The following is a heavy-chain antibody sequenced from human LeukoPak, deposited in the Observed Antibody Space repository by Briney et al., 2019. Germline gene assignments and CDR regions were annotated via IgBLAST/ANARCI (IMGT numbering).Heavy chain of an antibody. CDR3: ARDRRGELLSWFDP. Sequence: ASVKVSCKASGYTFTGYYMHWVRQAPGQGLEWMGWINPNSGGTNYAQKFQGRVTMTRDTSISTAYMVRSRLRSDDTAVYYCARDRRGELLSWFDPWGQGTLVTVSS. J-gene: IGHJ5*02. V-gene: IGHV1-2*02. D-gene: IGHD1-26*01. CDR2: INPNSGGT. CDR1: GYTFTGYY.